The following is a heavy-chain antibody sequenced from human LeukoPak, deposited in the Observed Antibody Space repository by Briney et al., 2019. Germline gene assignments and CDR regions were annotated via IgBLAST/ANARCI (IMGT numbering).Heavy chain of an antibody. J-gene: IGHJ4*02. CDR2: IYSDGST. V-gene: IGHV3-66*01. CDR3: ARGGGAYCGGTCYRNFDY. D-gene: IGHD2-21*01. Sequence: GGSLRLSCATSGITVSSDYMSWVRQAPGKGLEWVSVIYSDGSTYYADSVKGRFTTSGDNSKNTLYLQVNSLRAEDTAVYYCARGGGAYCGGTCYRNFDYWGQGTLVTVS. CDR1: GITVSSDY.